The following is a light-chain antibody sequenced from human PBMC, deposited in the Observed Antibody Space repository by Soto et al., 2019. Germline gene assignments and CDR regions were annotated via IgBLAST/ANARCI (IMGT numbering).Light chain of an antibody. CDR3: CSYAGSSTFEGRV. V-gene: IGLV2-23*02. CDR2: EVS. Sequence: QSALTQPASVSGSPGQSITISCTGTSIDVGSYNLVSWYQQHPGKAPKLMIFEVSKRPSGVSNRFSGSKSGNTASLTISGLQADDEADYYCCSYAGSSTFEGRVFGGGTKLTVL. CDR1: SIDVGSYNL. J-gene: IGLJ3*02.